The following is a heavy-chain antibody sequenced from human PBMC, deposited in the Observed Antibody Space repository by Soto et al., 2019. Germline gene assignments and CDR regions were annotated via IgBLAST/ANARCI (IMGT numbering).Heavy chain of an antibody. CDR2: ISGSGGST. V-gene: IGHV3-23*04. CDR3: AKSVNTNQLRESY. J-gene: IGHJ4*02. D-gene: IGHD1-7*01. CDR1: GFTFDDYA. Sequence: EVQLVESGGGLVQPGRSLRLSCAASGFTFDDYAMHWVRQAPGKGMEWVSGISGSGGSTYYADSVKGRFTISRDNSKNTLYLQMNSLRAEDTAVYYCAKSVNTNQLRESYWGQGTLVTVSS.